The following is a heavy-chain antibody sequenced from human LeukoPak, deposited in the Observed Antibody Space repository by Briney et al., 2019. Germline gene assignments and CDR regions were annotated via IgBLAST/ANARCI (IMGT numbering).Heavy chain of an antibody. V-gene: IGHV4-39*07. CDR1: GGSMKRSSYY. CDR3: ARSGYPGRLLDY. D-gene: IGHD3-3*01. CDR2: VYATGTT. Sequence: PSETLSLTCFVSGGSMKRSSYYWGWIRQPPGEGLQWISSVYATGTTYYNPSLKSRVTISVDTSKNQFSLKLSSVTAADTAVYYCARSGYPGRLLDYWGQGTLVTVSS. J-gene: IGHJ4*02.